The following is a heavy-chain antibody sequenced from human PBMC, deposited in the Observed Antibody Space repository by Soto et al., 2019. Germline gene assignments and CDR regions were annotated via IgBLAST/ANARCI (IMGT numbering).Heavy chain of an antibody. CDR2: ISLSSANI. CDR1: GFSLYNYA. CDR3: VRDPYRGNEWARYVDL. D-gene: IGHD1-26*01. V-gene: IGHV3-48*01. J-gene: IGHJ2*01. Sequence: EVQLVESGGGLVQPGGSLRLSCAASGFSLYNYAMDWVRQAPGQGLEGVSYISLSSANIHYADSVRGRITVSRDNAKNSLYLQMNSLRAEATAVYYCVRDPYRGNEWARYVDLWGRGTLVTVSS.